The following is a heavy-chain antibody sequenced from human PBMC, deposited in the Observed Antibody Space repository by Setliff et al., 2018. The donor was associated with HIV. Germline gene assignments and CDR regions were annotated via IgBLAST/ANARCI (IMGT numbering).Heavy chain of an antibody. CDR1: GFTFNTYS. V-gene: IGHV3-48*01. J-gene: IGHJ4*02. CDR2: ISSSGTTM. D-gene: IGHD1-1*01. Sequence: PGGSLRLSCAASGFTFNTYSMSWVRQAPGKGLEWLSYISSSGTTMHYAQFVRGRFTISRDNSKDTLFLNMNSLRAEDTAIYYCAREKLEDHPTFFYDSWGQGTLVTVSS. CDR3: AREKLEDHPTFFYDS.